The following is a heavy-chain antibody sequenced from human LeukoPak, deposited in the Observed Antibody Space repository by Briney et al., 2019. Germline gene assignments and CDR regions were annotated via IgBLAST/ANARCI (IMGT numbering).Heavy chain of an antibody. Sequence: SETLSLTCSVSLGSITSEILYWGWIRQPPGRGLEWIGSMYYSGSSYYNPSLQSRVTISVDTSKNQFSLKLSSVTAADTAVYYCARVIVGATGWAPPKYYFDYWGQGTLVTVSS. D-gene: IGHD1-26*01. CDR1: LGSITSEILY. CDR2: MYYSGSS. V-gene: IGHV4-39*07. J-gene: IGHJ4*02. CDR3: ARVIVGATGWAPPKYYFDY.